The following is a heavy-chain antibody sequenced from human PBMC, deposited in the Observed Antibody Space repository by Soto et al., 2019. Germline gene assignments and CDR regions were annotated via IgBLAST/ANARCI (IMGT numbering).Heavy chain of an antibody. CDR3: ARVPTMVRVVINGDDYFDY. CDR2: INHSGST. Sequence: SETLSLTCAVYGGSFSGYYWSWIRQPPGKGLEWIGEINHSGSTNYNPSLKSRVNISVDTSKNQFSLKLSSVTAADTAVYYSARVPTMVRVVINGDDYFDYWDQRTLFTVSS. D-gene: IGHD3-10*01. V-gene: IGHV4-34*01. J-gene: IGHJ4*02. CDR1: GGSFSGYY.